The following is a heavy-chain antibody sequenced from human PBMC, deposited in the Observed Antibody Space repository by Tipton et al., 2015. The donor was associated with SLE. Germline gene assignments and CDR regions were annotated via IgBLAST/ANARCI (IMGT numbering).Heavy chain of an antibody. D-gene: IGHD5-12*01. CDR2: IYYSGST. V-gene: IGHV4-59*11. J-gene: IGHJ4*02. CDR1: GGSISSRY. CDR3: AREYSGYDYRTFDH. Sequence: GLVKPSETLSLTCTVSGGSISSRYWSWIRQPPGKGLEWLGYIYYSGSTKYNPSLKSRVTISVDTSKNQFSLKLRSVTAADTAVYYCAREYSGYDYRTFDHWGQGTLVTVSS.